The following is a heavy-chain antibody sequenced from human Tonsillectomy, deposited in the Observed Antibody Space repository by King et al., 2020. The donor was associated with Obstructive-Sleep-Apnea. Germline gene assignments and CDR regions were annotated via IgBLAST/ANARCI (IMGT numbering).Heavy chain of an antibody. V-gene: IGHV4-30-4*01. D-gene: IGHD3-10*01. CDR2: IYYSGST. CDR3: ASVDVGAGSYYNGWYFDL. Sequence: VQLQESGPGLVKPSQTLSLTCTVSGGSISSGDYYWSWIRQPPGKGLEWIGYIYYSGSTYYNPSLKSRVTISVDTSQNQFSLKMSSVTAADTAVYYCASVDVGAGSYYNGWYFDLWGRGTLVTVSS. J-gene: IGHJ2*01. CDR1: GGSISSGDYY.